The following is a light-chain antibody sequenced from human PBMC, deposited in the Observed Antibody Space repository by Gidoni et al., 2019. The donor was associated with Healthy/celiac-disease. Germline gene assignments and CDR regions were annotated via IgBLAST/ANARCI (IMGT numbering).Light chain of an antibody. J-gene: IGLJ3*02. CDR1: SSNIGNNY. V-gene: IGLV1-51*01. CDR3: GTWDSSLSAWV. CDR2: DNN. Sequence: QSVLTQPPSVSADPGQKVTISCSGSSSNIGNNYVSWYQQLPGTAPKLLIYDNNKRPSGIPARFSGSKSGTSATLGITGLQTGDEADYYCGTWDSSLSAWVFGGGTKLTVL.